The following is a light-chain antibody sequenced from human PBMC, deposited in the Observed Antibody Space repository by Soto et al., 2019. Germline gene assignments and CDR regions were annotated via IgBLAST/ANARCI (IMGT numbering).Light chain of an antibody. J-gene: IGLJ3*02. CDR1: SSNIGSNY. V-gene: IGLV1-47*02. CDR2: SNN. CDR3: AAWDDSLSGWV. Sequence: QSVLTQPPSASGTPGQRVTISCSGSSSNIGSNYVYWYQQLPGTAPKLLSYSNNQRPSGVPDRFSGSKSGTSASPANSGLRSEDEADYYCAAWDDSLSGWVFGGGTKLTVL.